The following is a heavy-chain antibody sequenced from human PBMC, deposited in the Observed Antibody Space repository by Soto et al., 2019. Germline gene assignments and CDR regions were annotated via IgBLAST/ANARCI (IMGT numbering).Heavy chain of an antibody. D-gene: IGHD3-3*01. J-gene: IGHJ4*02. CDR1: GYTFTSYA. V-gene: IGHV1-3*01. CDR3: ARALYDFWSGYYFDY. Sequence: ASVKVSCKASGYTFTSYAMHWVRQAPGQRLEWMGWINAGNGNTKYSQKFQGRVTITRDTSASTAYMELSSLRSEDTAVYYCARALYDFWSGYYFDYWGQGTLVTVSS. CDR2: INAGNGNT.